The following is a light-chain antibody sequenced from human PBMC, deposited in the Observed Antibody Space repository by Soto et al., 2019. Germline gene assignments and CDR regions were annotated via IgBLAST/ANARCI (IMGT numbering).Light chain of an antibody. J-gene: IGKJ4*01. V-gene: IGKV1-39*01. CDR1: QSISSY. Sequence: DIQMTESPSSLSASVGDRVTITCRASQSISSYLNWYKQKPGKAPKLLIYTASTLQSGVPSRFSGSGSGTDFTLTISSLKPEDFETFYCQQSYNTPLTFGGGTKVDIK. CDR3: QQSYNTPLT. CDR2: TAS.